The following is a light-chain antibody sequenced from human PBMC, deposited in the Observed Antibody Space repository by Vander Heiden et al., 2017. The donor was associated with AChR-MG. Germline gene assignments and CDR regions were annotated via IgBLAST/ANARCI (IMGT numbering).Light chain of an antibody. CDR3: SSYTSSNTWV. CDR1: SSDVGGYNY. V-gene: IGLV2-14*03. CDR2: DVS. J-gene: IGLJ3*02. Sequence: QSALTQPASVSGSPGQSVTISWSGTSSDVGGYNYVSWYQQHPGKAPKVMIYDVSNRPSGVSNRFSGSKSGNTASLTISGLQAEDETDYYCSSYTSSNTWVFGGGTKLTVL.